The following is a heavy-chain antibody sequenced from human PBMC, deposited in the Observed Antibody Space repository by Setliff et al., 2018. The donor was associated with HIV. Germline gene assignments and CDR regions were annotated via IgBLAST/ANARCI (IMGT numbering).Heavy chain of an antibody. CDR3: ARDPTGIATYHQASHMDA. V-gene: IGHV3-53*05. D-gene: IGHD6-13*01. CDR2: IYSDGNT. J-gene: IGHJ6*03. CDR1: GFTVSSYY. Sequence: GGSLRLSCAASGFTVSSYYMSWVRQAPGKGLEWVSTIYSDGNTYHADSVKGRFTLSRDNSENALFLQMNSLRPDDTAVYYCARDPTGIATYHQASHMDAWGTGTTVTVSS.